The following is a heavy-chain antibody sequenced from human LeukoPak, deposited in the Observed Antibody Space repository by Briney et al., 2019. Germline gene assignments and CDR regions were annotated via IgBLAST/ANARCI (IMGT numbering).Heavy chain of an antibody. CDR2: IYSGGST. J-gene: IGHJ6*02. CDR1: GFTVSSNY. CDR3: ARDGHLPRGYYGMDV. D-gene: IGHD3-10*01. Sequence: GGSLRLSCAASGFTVSSNYISWVRQAPGKGLEWVSVIYSGGSTNYADSVKGRFTISRDNSKNTLYLQMNSLRAEDTAVYYCARDGHLPRGYYGMDVWGQGTTVTVSS. V-gene: IGHV3-66*01.